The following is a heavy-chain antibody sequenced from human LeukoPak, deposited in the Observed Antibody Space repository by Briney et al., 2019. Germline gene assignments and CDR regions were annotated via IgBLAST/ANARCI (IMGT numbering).Heavy chain of an antibody. CDR1: GYTFTSYA. Sequence: ASVKVSCKASGYTFTSYAMHWVRQAPGQRLEWMGWINAGNGNTKYSQKFQGRVTITRDTPASTAYMELSSLRSEDTAVYYCARGHYGSGSYYYYYYGMDVWGKGTTVTVSS. CDR2: INAGNGNT. V-gene: IGHV1-3*01. D-gene: IGHD3-10*01. J-gene: IGHJ6*04. CDR3: ARGHYGSGSYYYYYYGMDV.